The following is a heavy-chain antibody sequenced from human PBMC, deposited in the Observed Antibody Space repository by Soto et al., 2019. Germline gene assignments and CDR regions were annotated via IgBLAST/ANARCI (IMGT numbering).Heavy chain of an antibody. CDR1: RFSFSTYN. J-gene: IGHJ4*02. CDR3: ARDYNWNSNFDY. V-gene: IGHV3-48*02. CDR2: ISSTGSTI. Sequence: GFLRISCAASRFSFSTYNMNWVRQAPGKGLEWVSYISSTGSTIHYADSVKGRFTISRDNAKNSLYLQMNSLRDEDTAVYYCARDYNWNSNFDYWGQGTLVTVSS. D-gene: IGHD1-7*01.